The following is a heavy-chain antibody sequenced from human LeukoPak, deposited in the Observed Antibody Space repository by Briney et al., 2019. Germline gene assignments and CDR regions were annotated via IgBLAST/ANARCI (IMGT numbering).Heavy chain of an antibody. Sequence: SETLSLTCTVSGGSISSSSYYWGWIRQPPGKGLEWIGSIYYSGSTYYNPSLKSRVTISVDTSKNQFSLKLSSVTAADTAVYYCAREWFGYSGYDLFDYWGQGTLVTVSS. V-gene: IGHV4-39*07. CDR3: AREWFGYSGYDLFDY. CDR2: IYYSGST. D-gene: IGHD5-12*01. J-gene: IGHJ4*02. CDR1: GGSISSSSYY.